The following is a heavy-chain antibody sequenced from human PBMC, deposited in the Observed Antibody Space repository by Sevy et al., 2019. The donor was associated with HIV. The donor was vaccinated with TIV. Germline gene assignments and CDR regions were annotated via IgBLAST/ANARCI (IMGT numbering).Heavy chain of an antibody. CDR2: IIPISGPAGPT. CDR3: ARASSCGGDCYYLQY. CDR1: GDSFSGYT. D-gene: IGHD2-21*02. J-gene: IGHJ1*01. V-gene: IGHV1-69*06. Sequence: ASVKVSCKSSGDSFSGYTIIWVRQAPGQGLEWMGGIIPISGPAGPTNSAQNFTDRATITADISTHTAYMELSSLRSEDTALYFCARASSCGGDCYYLQYWGQGTLVTVSS.